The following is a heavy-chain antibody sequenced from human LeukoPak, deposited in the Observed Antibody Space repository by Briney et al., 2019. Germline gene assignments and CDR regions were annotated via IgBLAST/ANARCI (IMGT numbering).Heavy chain of an antibody. CDR1: GGSISSGGYY. J-gene: IGHJ6*03. CDR3: AGTLSGYPPGYYYYMDV. V-gene: IGHV4-61*08. D-gene: IGHD3-22*01. Sequence: SETLSLTCTVSGGSISSGGYYWSWIRQHPGKGLEWIGYIYYSGSTNYNPSLKSRVTISVDTSKNQFSLKLSSVTAADTAVYYCAGTLSGYPPGYYYYMDVWGKGTTVTVSS. CDR2: IYYSGST.